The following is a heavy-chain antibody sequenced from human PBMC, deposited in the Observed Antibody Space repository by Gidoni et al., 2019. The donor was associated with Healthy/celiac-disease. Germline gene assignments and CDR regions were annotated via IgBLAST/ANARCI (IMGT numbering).Heavy chain of an antibody. CDR1: GGSISCGGYY. CDR2: IYYSGST. V-gene: IGHV4-31*03. J-gene: IGHJ5*02. D-gene: IGHD2-21*02. CDR3: ARDLLLLWFDT. Sequence: QGQLQESVPGLVKPSQTLSLTCTVSGGSISCGGYYWRWIRQHLGKGLAWIGYIYYSGSTYYNPSLKSRVTISVDTSKNQFSLKLSSVPAAVTAVYSCARDLLLLWFDTWGQGTLVTVSS.